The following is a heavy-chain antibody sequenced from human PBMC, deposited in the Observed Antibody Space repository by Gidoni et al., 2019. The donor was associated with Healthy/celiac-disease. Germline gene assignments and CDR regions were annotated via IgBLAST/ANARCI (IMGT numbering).Heavy chain of an antibody. Sequence: QVTLKESGPVLVKPTETLTLTCTVFGFSLSNVSMGVSWIRHPPGKALEWLAHIFSTDEKSYSTSLKRRLTISNDTSKSQVVLTMTNMDPVDTSTYYCARMRVYYDILTGLASDAFDIWCQGTMVTVSS. CDR3: ARMRVYYDILTGLASDAFDI. V-gene: IGHV2-26*01. CDR1: GFSLSNVSMG. D-gene: IGHD3-9*01. J-gene: IGHJ3*02. CDR2: IFSTDEK.